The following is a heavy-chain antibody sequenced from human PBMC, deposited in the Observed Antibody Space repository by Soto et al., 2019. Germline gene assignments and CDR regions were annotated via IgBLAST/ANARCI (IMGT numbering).Heavy chain of an antibody. V-gene: IGHV4-31*03. J-gene: IGHJ5*02. CDR1: GGSISSGGYY. CDR2: IYYSGST. CDR3: ARGVTIFGVAHMRGDWFDP. Sequence: PSETLSLTCTVSGGSISSGGYYWSWIRRHPGKGLEWIGYIYYSGSTYYNPSLKSRVTISVDTSKNQFSLKLSSVTAADTAVYYCARGVTIFGVAHMRGDWFDPWGQGTLVTVSS. D-gene: IGHD3-3*01.